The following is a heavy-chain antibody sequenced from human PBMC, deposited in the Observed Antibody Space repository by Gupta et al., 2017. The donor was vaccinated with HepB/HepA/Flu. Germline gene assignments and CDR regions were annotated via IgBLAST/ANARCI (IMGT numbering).Heavy chain of an antibody. CDR1: NSSISTYY. Sequence: QVQLQESGPGLVKPSETLSLTCSVSNSSISTYYWSWIRQPPGGGLEWIGDVYHTGNTNYNPSLKSRLTILVDTSKDQFSLKLSSVTAADTAVYYCARRTGRYFRENWYFDLWGRGTLVSVSS. CDR2: VYHTGNT. CDR3: ARRTGRYFRENWYFDL. V-gene: IGHV4-59*08. D-gene: IGHD1-26*01. J-gene: IGHJ2*01.